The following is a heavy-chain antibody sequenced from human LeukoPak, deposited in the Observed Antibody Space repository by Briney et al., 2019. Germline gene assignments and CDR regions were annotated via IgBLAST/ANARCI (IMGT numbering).Heavy chain of an antibody. J-gene: IGHJ3*02. D-gene: IGHD6-19*01. V-gene: IGHV4-31*03. CDR2: IYYSGST. CDR3: ARGTTSLIAVAGRGPENYFDI. Sequence: PSETLSLTCTVSGGSISSGGYYWSWIRQHPGKGLEWIGYIYYSGSTYYNPSLKSRVTISVDTSKNQFSLKLSSVTAADTAVYYCARGTTSLIAVAGRGPENYFDIWGQGTMVTVSS. CDR1: GGSISSGGYY.